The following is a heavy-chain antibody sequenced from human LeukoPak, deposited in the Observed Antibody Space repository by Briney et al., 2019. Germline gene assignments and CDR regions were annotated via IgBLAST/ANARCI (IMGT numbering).Heavy chain of an antibody. V-gene: IGHV4-38-2*02. D-gene: IGHD3-22*01. Sequence: PSENLSLTCTVSGYSISSGSFWGWVRQSPGKGLEWIASKFHSGSTYYNPSLKSRVSISVDTSKNQFSMKLSSVTAADTAVYYCVRAVYDSTGYYYVDWGQGTLVTVSS. CDR1: GYSISSGSF. CDR3: VRAVYDSTGYYYVD. CDR2: KFHSGST. J-gene: IGHJ4*02.